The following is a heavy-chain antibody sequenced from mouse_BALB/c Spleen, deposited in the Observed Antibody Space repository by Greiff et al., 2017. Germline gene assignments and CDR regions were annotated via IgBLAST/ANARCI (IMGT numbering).Heavy chain of an antibody. V-gene: IGHV1-5*01. CDR2: IYPGNSDT. D-gene: IGHD4-1*01. Sequence: EVQLQQSGTVLARPGASVKMSCKASGYSFTSYWMHWVNQRPGQGLEWIGAIYPGNSDTSYNQKFKGKAKLTAVTSASTAYMELSSLTNEDSAVYYCTREGGTLYAMDYWGQGTSVTVSS. CDR3: TREGGTLYAMDY. J-gene: IGHJ4*01. CDR1: GYSFTSYW.